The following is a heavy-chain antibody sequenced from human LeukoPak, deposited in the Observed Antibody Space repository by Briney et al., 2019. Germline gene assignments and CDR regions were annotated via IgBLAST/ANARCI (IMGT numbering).Heavy chain of an antibody. J-gene: IGHJ5*02. CDR3: ARTYYYDNIAENWFDP. CDR1: GYTSTTYD. D-gene: IGHD3-22*01. CDR2: MNPNTGNT. Sequence: ASVKVSCKASGYTSTTYDIAWVRQAAGQGLEWMGWMNPNTGNTGYAQRFQGRVAMTRDTSISTAYMELTSLRSEDTAVYYCARTYYYDNIAENWFDPWGQGTLVTVSS. V-gene: IGHV1-8*01.